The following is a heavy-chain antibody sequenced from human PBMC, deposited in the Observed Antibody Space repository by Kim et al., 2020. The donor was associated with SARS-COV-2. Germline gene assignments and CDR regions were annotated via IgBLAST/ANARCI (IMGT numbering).Heavy chain of an antibody. J-gene: IGHJ4*02. Sequence: ADSLKGRFTISRSNSKNTLYLHMNSLRAEDTAVYYCAGAYSGSYYSPFDYWGQGTLVTVSS. V-gene: IGHV3-30*01. CDR3: AGAYSGSYYSPFDY. D-gene: IGHD3-10*01.